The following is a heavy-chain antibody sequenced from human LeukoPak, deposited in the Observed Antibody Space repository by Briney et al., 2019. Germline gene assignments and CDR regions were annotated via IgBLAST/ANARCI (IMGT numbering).Heavy chain of an antibody. CDR2: ISIDGGRT. CDR3: ARKGIGSSRYQNMDV. D-gene: IGHD6-25*01. V-gene: IGHV3-23*01. J-gene: IGHJ6*03. CDR1: GFTFSSYA. Sequence: GGSLRLSCAASGFTFSSYAMSWVRQAPGRGPEWVSTISIDGGRTYYADSVKGRFTVSRDTSKNTLYLQMNSLRAEDTAVYYCARKGIGSSRYQNMDVWGKGTTVTVSS.